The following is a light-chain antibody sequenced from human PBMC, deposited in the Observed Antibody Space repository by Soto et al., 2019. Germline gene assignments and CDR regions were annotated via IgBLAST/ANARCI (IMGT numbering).Light chain of an antibody. Sequence: QSVLTQPPSASGTPGQGVTISCSGSSSNIGSNIVNWYQQLPGTAPKLLIYSRNQRPSGVPDRFSASKSGTSASLAISGLQSEDEADYYCETWDDSLTGVVFGGGTKVTVL. CDR1: SSNIGSNI. CDR3: ETWDDSLTGVV. V-gene: IGLV1-44*01. J-gene: IGLJ3*02. CDR2: SRN.